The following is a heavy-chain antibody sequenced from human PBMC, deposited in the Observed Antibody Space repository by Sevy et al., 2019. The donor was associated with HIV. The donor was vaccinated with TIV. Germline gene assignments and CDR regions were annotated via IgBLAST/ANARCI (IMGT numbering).Heavy chain of an antibody. CDR2: IWYDGSNK. V-gene: IGHV3-33*01. J-gene: IGHJ6*03. CDR3: ARVRRIAVAGTKGYYYYMDV. Sequence: GGSLRLSCAASGFTFSSYGMHWVRQAPGKGLEWVAVIWYDGSNKYYADSVKGRFPISRDNSKNTLYLQMNSLRAEDTAVYYCARVRRIAVAGTKGYYYYMDVWGKGTTVTVSS. D-gene: IGHD6-19*01. CDR1: GFTFSSYG.